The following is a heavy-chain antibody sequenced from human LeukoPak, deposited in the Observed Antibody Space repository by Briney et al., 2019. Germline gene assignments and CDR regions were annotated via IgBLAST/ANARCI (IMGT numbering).Heavy chain of an antibody. D-gene: IGHD3-10*01. V-gene: IGHV3-7*01. J-gene: IGHJ3*02. CDR2: IKQDESEK. CDR1: GFTFSSYW. Sequence: GGSLRLSCAASGFTFSSYWMSWVRQAPGKGLEWVANIKQDESEKYYVDSVKGRFTISRDNAKNSLYLQMNSLRAEDTAVYYCARDSGGGTHAFDIWGQGTMVTVSS. CDR3: ARDSGGGTHAFDI.